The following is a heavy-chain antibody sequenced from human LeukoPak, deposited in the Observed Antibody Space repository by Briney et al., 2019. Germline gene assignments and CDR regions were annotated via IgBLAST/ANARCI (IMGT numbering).Heavy chain of an antibody. D-gene: IGHD6-19*01. CDR2: IIPIFGTA. Sequence: SVKVSCKASGGTFSSYAISWVRQAPGQGLEWMGGIIPIFGTANYAQKFQGRVTITADKSTSTAYMELSSLRSEDTAVYYCARDLRYSSGWSASGMDVWGKGTTVTISS. V-gene: IGHV1-69*06. CDR3: ARDLRYSSGWSASGMDV. J-gene: IGHJ6*03. CDR1: GGTFSSYA.